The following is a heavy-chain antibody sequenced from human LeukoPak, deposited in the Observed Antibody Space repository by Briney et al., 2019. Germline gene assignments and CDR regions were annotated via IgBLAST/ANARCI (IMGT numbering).Heavy chain of an antibody. V-gene: IGHV4-59*01. CDR3: ARQVVVAATSWFDP. CDR1: GGSFSGYY. CDR2: IYYSGST. J-gene: IGHJ5*02. Sequence: SETLSLTCAVYGGSFSGYYWSWIRQPPGKGLEWIGYIYYSGSTNYNPSLKSRVTISVDTSKNQFSLKLSSVTAADTAVYYCARQVVVAATSWFDPWGQGTLVTVSS. D-gene: IGHD2-15*01.